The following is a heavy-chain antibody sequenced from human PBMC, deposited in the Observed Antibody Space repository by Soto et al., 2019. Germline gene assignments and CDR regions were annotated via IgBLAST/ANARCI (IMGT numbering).Heavy chain of an antibody. CDR2: IYYSGST. CDR3: ATLSTAGAIDI. Sequence: SETLSLTCTVSGGSISSYYWSWIRQPPGKGLEWIGYIYYSGSTNYNPSLKSRVTISVDTSKNQFSLKLSSVTAADTAVYYCATLSTAGAIDIWGKGTMASVSS. V-gene: IGHV4-59*08. J-gene: IGHJ3*02. CDR1: GGSISSYY. D-gene: IGHD4-17*01.